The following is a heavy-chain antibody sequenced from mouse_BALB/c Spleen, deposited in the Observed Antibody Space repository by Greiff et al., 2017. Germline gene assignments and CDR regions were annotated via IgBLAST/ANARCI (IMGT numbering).Heavy chain of an antibody. CDR2: IWAGGST. Sequence: VKLVESGPGLVAPSQSLSITCTVSGFSLTSYGVHWVRQPPGKGLEWLGVIWAGGSTNYNSALMSRLSISKDNSKSQVFLKMNSLQTDDTAMYYCAREGRYYYGSSFWYFDVWGAGTTVTVSS. J-gene: IGHJ1*01. CDR3: AREGRYYYGSSFWYFDV. V-gene: IGHV2-9*02. D-gene: IGHD1-1*01. CDR1: GFSLTSYG.